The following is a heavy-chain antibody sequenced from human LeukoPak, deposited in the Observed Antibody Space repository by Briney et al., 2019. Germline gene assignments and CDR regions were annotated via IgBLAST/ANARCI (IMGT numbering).Heavy chain of an antibody. CDR2: VNTDGSGI. CDR1: GFTFSNYY. CDR3: VRETYTGTGSYAV. V-gene: IGHV3-74*01. J-gene: IGHJ4*02. D-gene: IGHD3-10*01. Sequence: GGSLRLSCAASGFTFSNYYMNWVRQITGGGLGWVSRVNTDGSGIDYADSVKGRFTVSRDNAKNTMYLQMNSLRAEDTAVYYCVRETYTGTGSYAVWGQGPLVTVPS.